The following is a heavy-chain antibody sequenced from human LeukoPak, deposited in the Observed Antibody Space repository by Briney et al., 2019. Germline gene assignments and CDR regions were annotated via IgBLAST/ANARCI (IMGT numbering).Heavy chain of an antibody. V-gene: IGHV1-46*01. CDR1: GYTFTSYY. CDR2: INPSGGST. D-gene: IGHD2-21*02. J-gene: IGHJ5*02. CDR3: ARVGPTYCGGDCYSENWFDP. Sequence: ASVKVSCKASGYTFTSYYMHWVRQAPGQGLEWMGIINPSGGSTSYAQKFQGRVTMTRDTSTSTVYMELSSLSSEDTAVYYCARVGPTYCGGDCYSENWFDPWGQGTLVTVSS.